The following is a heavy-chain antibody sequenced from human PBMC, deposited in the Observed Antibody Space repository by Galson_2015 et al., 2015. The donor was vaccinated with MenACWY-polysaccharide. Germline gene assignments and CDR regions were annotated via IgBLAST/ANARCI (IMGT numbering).Heavy chain of an antibody. CDR2: ISYDGSNK. V-gene: IGHV3-30-3*01. J-gene: IGHJ3*02. Sequence: SLRLSCAASGFTFSSYAMHWVRQAPGKGLEWVAVISYDGSNKYYADSVKGRFTISRDNSKNTLYLQVNSLRAEDTAVYYCASRPGDFGFWSGYYRGDAFDIWGQGTMVTVSS. D-gene: IGHD3-3*01. CDR1: GFTFSSYA. CDR3: ASRPGDFGFWSGYYRGDAFDI.